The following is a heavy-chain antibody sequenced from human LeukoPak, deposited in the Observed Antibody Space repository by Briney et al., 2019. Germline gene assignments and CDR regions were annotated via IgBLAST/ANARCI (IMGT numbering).Heavy chain of an antibody. CDR3: ARVGSSSGYYYYYGMDV. V-gene: IGHV1-8*01. Sequence: GPVKVSCKASGYTFTSYDINWVRQATGQGLEWMGWMNPNSGNTGYAQKFQGRVTMTRNTSISTAYMELSSLRSEDTAVYYCARVGSSSGYYYYYGMDVWGQGTTVTVSS. D-gene: IGHD6-6*01. J-gene: IGHJ6*02. CDR2: MNPNSGNT. CDR1: GYTFTSYD.